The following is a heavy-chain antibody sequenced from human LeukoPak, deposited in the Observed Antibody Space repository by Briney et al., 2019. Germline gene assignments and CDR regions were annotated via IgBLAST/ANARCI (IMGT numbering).Heavy chain of an antibody. CDR1: GYSFTSYW. CDR3: ARGRGLNWFDP. J-gene: IGHJ5*02. V-gene: IGHV5-51*01. CDR2: IYPGGSDT. Sequence: GESLKISCKSSGYSFTSYWIGWVRQMPGKGLEWMGIIYPGGSDTRYSPSFQGQVTISADKSINTAYLQWSSLKASDTAIYYCARGRGLNWFDPWGQGILVTVSS.